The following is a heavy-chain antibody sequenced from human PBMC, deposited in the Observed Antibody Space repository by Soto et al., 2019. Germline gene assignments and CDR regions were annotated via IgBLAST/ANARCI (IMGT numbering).Heavy chain of an antibody. V-gene: IGHV3-23*01. D-gene: IGHD5-12*01. CDR1: GFSFDDYA. Sequence: EVQLLESGGGLVQPGGSLRLSCAASGFSFDDYAMTWVRQAAGKGLEWVSAISGSGDNTYYADSVKGRFTISRDNSKKTLYLQFNGLRAEDTALYYGAKGYYSGYDLASCDYWGQRTLVTVTS. CDR3: AKGYYSGYDLASCDY. CDR2: ISGSGDNT. J-gene: IGHJ4*02.